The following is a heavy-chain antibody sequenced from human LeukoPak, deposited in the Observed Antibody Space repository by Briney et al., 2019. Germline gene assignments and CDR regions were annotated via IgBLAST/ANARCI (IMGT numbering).Heavy chain of an antibody. Sequence: GGSLRLSCAASGFTFSNYWMHWVRQAPGKGPVWVARIKNDGSYTSYADSVKGRFTISRDYAKNTLYLQMSSLRAEDTAVYYCARDFDMGGTPGDDFDYWGRGILVTVSS. V-gene: IGHV3-74*01. CDR2: IKNDGSYT. J-gene: IGHJ4*02. CDR1: GFTFSNYW. CDR3: ARDFDMGGTPGDDFDY. D-gene: IGHD3-9*01.